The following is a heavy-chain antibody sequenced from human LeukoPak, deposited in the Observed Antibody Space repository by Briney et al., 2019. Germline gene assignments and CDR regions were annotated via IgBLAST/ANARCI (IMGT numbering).Heavy chain of an antibody. Sequence: GASVKVSCKASGYTFTSYYMHWVRQAPGQGLEWMGIINPSGGSTSYAQKFQGRVTMTRVTSTSTVYMELSSLRSEDTAVYYCARDLDRLLWFGELPPSYYYGMDVWGKGTTVTVSS. J-gene: IGHJ6*04. D-gene: IGHD3-10*01. V-gene: IGHV1-46*01. CDR3: ARDLDRLLWFGELPPSYYYGMDV. CDR2: INPSGGST. CDR1: GYTFTSYY.